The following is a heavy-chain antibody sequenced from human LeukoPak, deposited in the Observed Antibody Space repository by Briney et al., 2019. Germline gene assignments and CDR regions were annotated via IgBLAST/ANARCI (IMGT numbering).Heavy chain of an antibody. CDR1: GGSSSGYY. Sequence: SETLSLTCAVYGGSSSGYYGTWIRQPPGKGLEWIGEINQSGNINYNPSLKSRVTISVDTSKNQFSLKLSSVTAADTAVYYCARAREWFGGLLYPVYYFDYWGQGTLVTVSS. V-gene: IGHV4-34*01. D-gene: IGHD3-10*01. CDR2: INQSGNI. J-gene: IGHJ4*02. CDR3: ARAREWFGGLLYPVYYFDY.